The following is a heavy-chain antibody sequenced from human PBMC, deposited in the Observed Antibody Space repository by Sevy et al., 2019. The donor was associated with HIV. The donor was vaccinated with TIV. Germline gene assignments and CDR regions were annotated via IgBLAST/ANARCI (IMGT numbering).Heavy chain of an antibody. J-gene: IGHJ4*02. V-gene: IGHV3-30*18. CDR1: GFTFSSYD. Sequence: GGSLRLSCAVSGFTFSSYDMHWVRQAPGKGLEWVAVISYDGSNQHYADSVKGRFTFSRDNSKNTVYLHMSSLRPEDTAVYYCAKDVGGVRGSWSSTTCYSLDYWGRGTLVTVSS. D-gene: IGHD2-2*02. CDR2: ISYDGSNQ. CDR3: AKDVGGVRGSWSSTTCYSLDY.